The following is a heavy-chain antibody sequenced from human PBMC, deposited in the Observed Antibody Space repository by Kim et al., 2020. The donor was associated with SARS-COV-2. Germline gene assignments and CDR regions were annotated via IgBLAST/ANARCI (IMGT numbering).Heavy chain of an antibody. V-gene: IGHV6-1*01. CDR3: ARWSADGYYFDY. J-gene: IGHJ4*02. Sequence: DYAVSVKSRITINPDTSKNQFSLQLNSVTPEDTAVYYCARWSADGYYFDYWGQGTLVTVSS.